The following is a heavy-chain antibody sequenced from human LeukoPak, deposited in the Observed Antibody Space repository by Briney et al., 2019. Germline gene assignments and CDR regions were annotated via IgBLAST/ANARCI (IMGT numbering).Heavy chain of an antibody. CDR2: IYYSGSA. CDR3: ARAGGYYDSSGYPFDY. V-gene: IGHV4-59*12. CDR1: GGSISSYY. D-gene: IGHD3-22*01. J-gene: IGHJ4*02. Sequence: PSETLSLTCTVSGGSISSYYWSWIRQPPGKGLEWIGYIYYSGSANYNPSLKSRVTISVDTSKNQFSLKLSSVTAADTAVYYCARAGGYYDSSGYPFDYWGQGTLVTVSS.